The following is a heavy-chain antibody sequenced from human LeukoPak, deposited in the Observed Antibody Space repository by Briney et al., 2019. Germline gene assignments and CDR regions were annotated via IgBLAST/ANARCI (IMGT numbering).Heavy chain of an antibody. CDR3: ARDWRLIDY. CDR2: ISSSSSYI. V-gene: IGHV3-21*01. Sequence: GGSLRLSCAASGFTFSSYSMNWVRQAPGKGLEWVSSISSSSSYIYYADSVKGRFTISRDNSKNTLYLQMNSLRAEDTAVYYCARDWRLIDYWGQGTLVTVSS. CDR1: GFTFSSYS. D-gene: IGHD6-25*01. J-gene: IGHJ4*02.